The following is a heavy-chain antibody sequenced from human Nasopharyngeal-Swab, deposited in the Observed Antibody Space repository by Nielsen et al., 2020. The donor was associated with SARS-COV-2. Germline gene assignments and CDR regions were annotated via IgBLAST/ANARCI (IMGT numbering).Heavy chain of an antibody. CDR1: GFTFSSYA. CDR2: ISGSGGST. CDR3: AKFLTMTDY. J-gene: IGHJ4*02. V-gene: IGHV3-23*01. Sequence: LSLTCAASGFTFSSYAMSWVRQAPGKGLEWVSAISGSGGSTYYADSVKGRFTISRDNSKNTLYLQMNSLRAEDTAVYYCAKFLTMTDYWGQGTLVTVSS. D-gene: IGHD3-22*01.